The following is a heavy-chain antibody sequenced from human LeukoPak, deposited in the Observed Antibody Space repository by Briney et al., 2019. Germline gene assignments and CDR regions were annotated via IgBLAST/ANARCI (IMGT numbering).Heavy chain of an antibody. Sequence: GGSLRLSCAASGFTVSSHYMSWVRQAPGKGLEWVSVIYTGGSIQYADSVKGRFTISRDNSKNVVYLQMNSLRAEDTAVYYCAKNLGFVADCWGQGTLVTVSS. CDR2: IYTGGSI. J-gene: IGHJ4*02. V-gene: IGHV3-53*01. CDR1: GFTVSSHY. D-gene: IGHD3-16*02. CDR3: AKNLGFVADC.